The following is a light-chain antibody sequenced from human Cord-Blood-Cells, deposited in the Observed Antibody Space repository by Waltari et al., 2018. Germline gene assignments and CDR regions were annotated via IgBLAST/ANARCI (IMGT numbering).Light chain of an antibody. CDR1: QSISSW. V-gene: IGKV1-5*01. CDR3: QQYNSYSWT. J-gene: IGKJ1*01. CDR2: DAS. Sequence: DRVTITCRASQSISSWLAWYQQKPGKAPKLLIYDASSLESGVLSRFSGSGSGTEFTLTISSLQPDDFATYYCQQYNSYSWTFGQGTKVEIK.